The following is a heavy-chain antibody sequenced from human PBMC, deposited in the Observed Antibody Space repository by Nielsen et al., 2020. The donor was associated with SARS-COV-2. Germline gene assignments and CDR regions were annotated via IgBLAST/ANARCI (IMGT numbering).Heavy chain of an antibody. CDR2: INHSGST. Sequence: SETLSLTCAVYGGSFSGYYWSWIRQPPGKGLEWIGEINHSGSTNYNPSLKSRVTISVDTSKNQFSLKLSSVTAADTAVYYCATATVVGHDAFDIWGQGTMVTVSS. V-gene: IGHV4-34*01. J-gene: IGHJ3*02. CDR3: ATATVVGHDAFDI. CDR1: GGSFSGYY. D-gene: IGHD4-23*01.